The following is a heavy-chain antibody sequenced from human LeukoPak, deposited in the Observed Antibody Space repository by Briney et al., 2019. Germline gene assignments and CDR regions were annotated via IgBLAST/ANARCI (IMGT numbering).Heavy chain of an antibody. Sequence: ASVKVSCKASGYTFTGYYMHWVRQAPGQGLEWMGWINPNIGGTNYAQKFQGRVTMTRDTSISTAYMELSRLRSDEAAVYYCAGILIAVAGAGLDYWGQGTLVTVSS. J-gene: IGHJ4*02. CDR2: INPNIGGT. CDR1: GYTFTGYY. V-gene: IGHV1-2*02. D-gene: IGHD6-19*01. CDR3: AGILIAVAGAGLDY.